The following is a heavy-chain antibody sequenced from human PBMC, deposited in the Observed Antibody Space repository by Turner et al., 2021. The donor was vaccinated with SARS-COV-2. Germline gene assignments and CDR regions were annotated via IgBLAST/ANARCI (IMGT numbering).Heavy chain of an antibody. J-gene: IGHJ2*01. CDR3: ARGGYCSSTSCSPYWYFDL. CDR2: MNPNSGNT. CDR1: GYTFTSYD. Sequence: QLQLVLSVAEVKKPGASVKVSCKASGYTFTSYDINWVRQATGQGLEWMGWMNPNSGNTGYAQKFQGRVTITRNNSISTAYMEQSSLRSEDTAVYYCARGGYCSSTSCSPYWYFDLWGRGTLVTVSS. D-gene: IGHD2-2*01. V-gene: IGHV1-8*03.